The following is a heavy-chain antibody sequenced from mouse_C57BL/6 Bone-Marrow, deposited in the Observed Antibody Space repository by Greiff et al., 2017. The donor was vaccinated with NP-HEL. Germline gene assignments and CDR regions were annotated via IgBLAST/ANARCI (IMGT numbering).Heavy chain of an antibody. D-gene: IGHD5-1*01. V-gene: IGHV5-16*01. Sequence: EVKLMESEGGLVQPGSSMKLSCTVSGFTFSDYYMAWVRQVPEKGLEWVANINYDGSSTYYLDSLKSRFIISRDNAKNILYLQMSSLKSEDTATYYCARVPFDYWGQGTTLTVSS. CDR1: GFTFSDYY. CDR3: ARVPFDY. CDR2: INYDGSST. J-gene: IGHJ2*01.